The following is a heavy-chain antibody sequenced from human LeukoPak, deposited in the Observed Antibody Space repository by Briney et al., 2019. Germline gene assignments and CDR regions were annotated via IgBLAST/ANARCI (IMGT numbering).Heavy chain of an antibody. Sequence: ASVKVSCKASGYTFTGYYIHWVRQAPGQGLEWMGRINPNSGGTNYAQKFQDRVTMTRDTSISTACMELSRLRSDDTAVYYCARGGRDILTGYYTDFYYGMDVWGQGTTVTVSS. CDR2: INPNSGGT. CDR1: GYTFTGYY. CDR3: ARGGRDILTGYYTDFYYGMDV. D-gene: IGHD3-9*01. V-gene: IGHV1-2*06. J-gene: IGHJ6*02.